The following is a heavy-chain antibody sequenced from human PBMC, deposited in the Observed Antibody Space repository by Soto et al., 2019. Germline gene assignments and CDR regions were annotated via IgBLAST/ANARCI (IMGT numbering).Heavy chain of an antibody. CDR2: ISSSSSYI. CDR1: GFTFSSYS. Sequence: PGGSLRLSCAASGFTFSSYSMNWVRQAPGKGLEWVSSISSSSSYIYYADSVKGRFTISRDNAKSSLFLRMNSLRAEDTAVYFCARSSLRETVMEYYFDYWGQGALVTVSS. V-gene: IGHV3-21*01. D-gene: IGHD5-18*01. CDR3: ARSSLRETVMEYYFDY. J-gene: IGHJ4*02.